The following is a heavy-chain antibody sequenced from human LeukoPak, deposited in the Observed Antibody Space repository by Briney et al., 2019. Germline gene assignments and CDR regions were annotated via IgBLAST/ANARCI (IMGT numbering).Heavy chain of an antibody. J-gene: IGHJ6*02. CDR3: ARDGHNWNDDGMDV. Sequence: SQTLSLTCTVSGGSISSGSYYWSWIRQPAGKGLEWIGRIYTSGSTNYNPSLKSRVTISVDTSKNQFSLKLSSVTAADTALYYCARDGHNWNDDGMDVWGQGTTVTVSS. V-gene: IGHV4-61*02. CDR2: IYTSGST. D-gene: IGHD1-20*01. CDR1: GGSISSGSYY.